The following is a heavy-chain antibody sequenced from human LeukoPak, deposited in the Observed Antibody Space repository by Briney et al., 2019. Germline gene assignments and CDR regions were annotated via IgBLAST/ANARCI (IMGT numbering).Heavy chain of an antibody. CDR2: INPNSGGT. CDR1: GYTFTGYY. D-gene: IGHD2-15*01. Sequence: GASVKVSCKASGYTFTGYYMHWVRQAPGQGREWMGRINPNSGGTNYVQKFQGRVTMTRDTSISTAYMELSRLRSDDTAVYYCASSLYCSGGSCYKWYYYMDVWGKGTTVTVSS. V-gene: IGHV1-2*06. CDR3: ASSLYCSGGSCYKWYYYMDV. J-gene: IGHJ6*03.